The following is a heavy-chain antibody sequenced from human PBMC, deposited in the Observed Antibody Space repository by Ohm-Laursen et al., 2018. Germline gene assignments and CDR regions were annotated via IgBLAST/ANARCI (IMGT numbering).Heavy chain of an antibody. CDR1: GDSISSYF. CDR3: ARQFDI. J-gene: IGHJ3*02. V-gene: IGHV4-4*07. CDR2: INTSGST. Sequence: SETLSLTCTVSGDSISSYFWIWIRQPAGRRLEWIGRINTSGSTIYNSSLESRVTMSIDRTKNQFSLKLTSVTAADTAVYYCARQFDIWGQGTMVTVSS.